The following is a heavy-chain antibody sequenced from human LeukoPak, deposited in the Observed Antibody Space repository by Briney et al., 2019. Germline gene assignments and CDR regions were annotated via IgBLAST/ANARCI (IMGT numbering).Heavy chain of an antibody. V-gene: IGHV4-34*01. CDR1: GGSFSGYY. D-gene: IGHD6-13*01. CDR3: ARGLFGLEEAAAGRNWFDP. J-gene: IGHJ5*02. CDR2: IKHRGST. Sequence: SETLSLPCAVYGGSFSGYYWSWIRQPPGKGLEWIGEIKHRGSTNYSPSLNSRVTISLDTCKNQFSLKLSSVTPADRGVYYCARGLFGLEEAAAGRNWFDPWGQGTQVTVSS.